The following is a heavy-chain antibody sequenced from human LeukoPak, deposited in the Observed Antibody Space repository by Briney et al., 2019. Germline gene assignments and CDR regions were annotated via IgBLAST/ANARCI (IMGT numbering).Heavy chain of an antibody. CDR3: ARRPSTAPFDY. CDR2: TYCSGST. Sequence: SETLSLTCAVYGGSFSGYYWSWIRQPPGRGREWIWSTYCSGSTYYNPSLKSRVTIPVDTSKTHFSLKLSSVTAADTAVYYCARRPSTAPFDYWGQGTLVTVSS. J-gene: IGHJ4*02. V-gene: IGHV4-34*01. CDR1: GGSFSGYY.